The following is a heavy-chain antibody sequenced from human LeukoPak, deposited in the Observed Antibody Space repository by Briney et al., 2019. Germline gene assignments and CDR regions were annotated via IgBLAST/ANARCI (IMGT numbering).Heavy chain of an antibody. CDR2: INPSGGST. CDR3: AREGARGVIRLNYYYGMDV. Sequence: ASVKVSCKASGYTFTSYYMHWVRRAPGQGLEWMGIINPSGGSTSYAQKFQGRVTMTRDTSTSTVYMELSSLRSEDTAVYYCAREGARGVIRLNYYYGMDVWGQGTTVTVSS. V-gene: IGHV1-46*01. J-gene: IGHJ6*02. CDR1: GYTFTSYY. D-gene: IGHD3-10*01.